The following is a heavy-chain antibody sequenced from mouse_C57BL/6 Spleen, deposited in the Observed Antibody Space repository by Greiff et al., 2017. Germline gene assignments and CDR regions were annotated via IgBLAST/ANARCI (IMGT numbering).Heavy chain of an antibody. V-gene: IGHV1-54*01. CDR1: GYAFTNYL. J-gene: IGHJ4*01. CDR3: AREEYDAMDY. Sequence: VQLQQSGAELVRPGTSVKVSCKASGYAFTNYLIEWVKQRPGQGLEWIGVINPGSGGTNYNEKFKGKATLTADKSSSTAYMQLSSLTSEDSAVYFCAREEYDAMDYWGQGTSVTVSS. CDR2: INPGSGGT. D-gene: IGHD5-2*01.